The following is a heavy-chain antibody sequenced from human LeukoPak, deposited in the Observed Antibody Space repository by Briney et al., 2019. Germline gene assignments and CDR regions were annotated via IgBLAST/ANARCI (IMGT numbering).Heavy chain of an antibody. J-gene: IGHJ4*02. V-gene: IGHV1-69*13. CDR2: IIPIFGTA. CDR3: ARVSLAGDDY. Sequence: GASVKVSCKASGGTFSSYAISWVRQAPGQGLEWMGGIIPIFGTANYAQKFQGRVTITADESTSTAYMELRSLRSDDTAVYYCARVSLAGDDYWGQGTLVTVSS. D-gene: IGHD6-19*01. CDR1: GGTFSSYA.